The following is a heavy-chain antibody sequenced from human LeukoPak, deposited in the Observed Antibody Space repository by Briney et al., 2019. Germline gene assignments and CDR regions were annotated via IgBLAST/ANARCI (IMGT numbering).Heavy chain of an antibody. CDR3: ARTGYTGYDFDY. CDR2: IYYSGIT. V-gene: IGHV4-39*01. CDR1: GGSITSNYD. Sequence: SETLSLTCTVSGGSITSNYDWGWIRQPPGKGLEWIGNIYYSGITYHNPSLKSRVTMSVDTSNNQLSLKLSSVTAADTAVYYCARTGYTGYDFDYWGKGTLVTVSS. D-gene: IGHD5-12*01. J-gene: IGHJ4*02.